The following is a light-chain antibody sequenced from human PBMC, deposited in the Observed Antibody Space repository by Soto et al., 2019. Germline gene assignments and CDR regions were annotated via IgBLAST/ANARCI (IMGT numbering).Light chain of an antibody. CDR2: AAS. V-gene: IGKV1-39*01. CDR1: QSISSY. CDR3: QHSYSTPYT. Sequence: DIQMTQSPSSLSASVGDRVTITCRASQSISSYLNWYQQKPGKAPKLLIYAASSLQSGFPSRFSGSGSGTDLTLTISSLQPEDFATYYCQHSYSTPYTFGHGTNLDIK. J-gene: IGKJ2*01.